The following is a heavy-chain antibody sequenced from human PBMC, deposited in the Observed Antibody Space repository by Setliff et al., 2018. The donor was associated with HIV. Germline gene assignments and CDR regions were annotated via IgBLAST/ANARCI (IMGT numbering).Heavy chain of an antibody. D-gene: IGHD2-21*01. V-gene: IGHV3-30*03. Sequence: PGGSLRLSCAASGFSFSNYAMHWVRQIPGRGLEWVAFISYDGSYIYYVDSVRGRFTISRDNARNSLFLQMNNLRADDTAVYYCARDRSPRGDGPSYDFAWALDLWGQGTMVTVSS. CDR2: ISYDGSYI. CDR3: ARDRSPRGDGPSYDFAWALDL. CDR1: GFSFSNYA. J-gene: IGHJ3*01.